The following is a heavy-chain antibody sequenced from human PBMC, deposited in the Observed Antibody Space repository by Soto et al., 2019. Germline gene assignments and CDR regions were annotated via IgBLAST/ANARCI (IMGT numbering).Heavy chain of an antibody. CDR2: IYYSGST. V-gene: IGHV4-59*01. J-gene: IGHJ6*02. D-gene: IGHD6-6*01. CDR1: GGSISSYY. CDR3: ARGVAARPPYYYGMDV. Sequence: ETLSLTCTVSGGSISSYYWSWIRQPPGKGLEWIGYIYYSGSTNYNPSLKSRVTISVDTSKNQFSLKLSSVTAADTAVYYCARGVAARPPYYYGMDVWGQGTTVTVSS.